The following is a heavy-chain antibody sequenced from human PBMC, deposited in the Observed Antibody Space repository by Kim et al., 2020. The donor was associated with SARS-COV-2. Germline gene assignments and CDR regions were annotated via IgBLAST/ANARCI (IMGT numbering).Heavy chain of an antibody. V-gene: IGHV3-23*01. CDR1: GFTFSRYG. Sequence: GGSLRLSCAASGFTFSRYGMSWVRQAPGKGLEWVSTISPGGGTTSYADSVKGRFTISRDNSRNTLYLQIYSLRAKDTAIYYCAKTLRTTGYFDYWGQGTLVTVSS. D-gene: IGHD4-17*01. J-gene: IGHJ4*02. CDR2: ISPGGGTT. CDR3: AKTLRTTGYFDY.